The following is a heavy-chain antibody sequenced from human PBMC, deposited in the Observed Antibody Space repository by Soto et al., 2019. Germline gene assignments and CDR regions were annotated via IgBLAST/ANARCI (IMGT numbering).Heavy chain of an antibody. CDR1: GGSVTNSSYY. CDR3: VSQRTTVINQAYFDY. J-gene: IGHJ4*02. D-gene: IGHD4-4*01. Sequence: SETLSLTCTVSGGSVTNSSYYWGWIRQSPGKGLEWIGSVYYRGRSYSKSSVKSRVTISVDTSKNQFSLNLNSVTASDTAVYFCVSQRTTVINQAYFDYWGPGALVTLS. V-gene: IGHV4-39*01. CDR2: VYYRGRS.